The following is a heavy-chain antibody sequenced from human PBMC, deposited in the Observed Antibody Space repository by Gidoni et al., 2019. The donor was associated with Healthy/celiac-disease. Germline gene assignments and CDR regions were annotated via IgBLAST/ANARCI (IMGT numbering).Heavy chain of an antibody. CDR1: GGSIRRSSYY. J-gene: IGHJ3*02. Sequence: QLQLQESGPGLVKPSETLSLTCTVSGGSIRRSSYYWGWIRHPPGKGLEWIGSIYYSGSTYYNPALKSRVTISVDTSKNQFSLKLSSVTAADTAVYYCARHNTYYDFWSGYPAPDDAFDIWGQGTMVTVSS. CDR3: ARHNTYYDFWSGYPAPDDAFDI. V-gene: IGHV4-39*01. CDR2: IYYSGST. D-gene: IGHD3-3*01.